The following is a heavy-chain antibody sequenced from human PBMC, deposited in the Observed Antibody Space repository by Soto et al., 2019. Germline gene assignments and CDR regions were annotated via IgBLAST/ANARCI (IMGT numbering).Heavy chain of an antibody. CDR1: GYTFTSYV. D-gene: IGHD3-22*01. V-gene: IGHV1-18*01. CDR2: ISAYNGNT. J-gene: IGHJ4*01. Sequence: ASVKVSCKASGYTFTSYVISWVRQAPGQGLEWMGWISAYNGNTNYAQKLQGRVTMTTDTSTSTAYMELRSLRSDDTAVYYCAGDGYYDSSGYRSDFDYWGQGTLVTVSS. CDR3: AGDGYYDSSGYRSDFDY.